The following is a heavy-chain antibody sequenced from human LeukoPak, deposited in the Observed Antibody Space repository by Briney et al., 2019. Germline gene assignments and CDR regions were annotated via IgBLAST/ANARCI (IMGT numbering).Heavy chain of an antibody. Sequence: GGSLRLSCAASGFTFDDYTMHWVRQAPGKGLEWVSLISWDGGSTYYADSVKGRFTISRDNSKNSLYLQMNSLRTEDTALYYCAKAGRDDFWSGGDAFDIWGQGTMVTVSS. V-gene: IGHV3-43*01. CDR1: GFTFDDYT. D-gene: IGHD3-3*01. J-gene: IGHJ3*02. CDR3: AKAGRDDFWSGGDAFDI. CDR2: ISWDGGST.